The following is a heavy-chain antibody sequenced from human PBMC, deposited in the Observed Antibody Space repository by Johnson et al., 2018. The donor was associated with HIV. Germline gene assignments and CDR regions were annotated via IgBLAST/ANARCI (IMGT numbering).Heavy chain of an antibody. V-gene: IGHV3-15*01. J-gene: IGHJ3*02. D-gene: IGHD5-18*01. CDR3: AKERGYSYGWGAFDI. CDR2: IKSKVDGGTT. CDR1: GFTFSDAW. Sequence: VQLVESGGGFVKPGGSLRLSCAASGFTFSDAWMNWVRQSPGKGLEWVGRIKSKVDGGTTDFPAPVKGRFSISRDDSKNTVYLQMNSLRAEDTAVYYCAKERGYSYGWGAFDIWGQGTMVTVSS.